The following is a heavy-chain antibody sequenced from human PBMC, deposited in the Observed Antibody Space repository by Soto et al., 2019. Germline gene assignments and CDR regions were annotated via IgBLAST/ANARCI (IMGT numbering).Heavy chain of an antibody. CDR1: GFTFSSYW. D-gene: IGHD1-26*01. V-gene: IGHV3-7*04. Sequence: GGSLRLSCAASGFTFSSYWMSWVRQAPGKGLEWVANIKQDGGEKNYVDSVKGRFTISRDNAKKSLYLQMNSLRAEDTAVFYCGRDLRDWDSGSYSYDYWGQGTLVTVSS. CDR2: IKQDGGEK. J-gene: IGHJ4*02. CDR3: GRDLRDWDSGSYSYDY.